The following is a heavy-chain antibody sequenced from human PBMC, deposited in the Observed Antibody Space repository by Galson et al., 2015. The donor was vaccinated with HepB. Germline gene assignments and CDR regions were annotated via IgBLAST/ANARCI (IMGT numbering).Heavy chain of an antibody. V-gene: IGHV4-31*03. CDR2: IYYTGNT. CDR1: GGSISNGGYY. CDR3: ARRGLPHSGDYGPYYFDY. Sequence: TLSLTCTVSGGSISNGGYYWSWIRQSPGKGLEWIGYIYYTGNTYFNPSLKSRVSISVDTPKNQFSLKLSSVTVADTAVYYCARRGLPHSGDYGPYYFDYWGQGALVTVSS. D-gene: IGHD4-17*01. J-gene: IGHJ4*02.